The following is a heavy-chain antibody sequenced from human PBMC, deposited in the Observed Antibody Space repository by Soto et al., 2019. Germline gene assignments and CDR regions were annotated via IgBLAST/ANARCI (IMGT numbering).Heavy chain of an antibody. J-gene: IGHJ6*02. V-gene: IGHV3-48*02. CDR2: ISGSSDTI. D-gene: IGHD6-13*01. CDR3: ARDHGGSTWFVGIYYYFGVDV. Sequence: GGSLRLSCAASGFTLSSFNMNWVRQAPGKGLEWVSYISGSSDTIYYADSVKGRFTISRDNAKNSLYLQMDSLRDEDTAVYYCARDHGGSTWFVGIYYYFGVDVWGQGTTVTVSS. CDR1: GFTLSSFN.